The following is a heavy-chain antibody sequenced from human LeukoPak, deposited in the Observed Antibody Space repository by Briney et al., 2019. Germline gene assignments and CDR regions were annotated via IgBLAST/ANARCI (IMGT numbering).Heavy chain of an antibody. CDR2: MNPNSGNT. Sequence: ASAKVSCKAPGYTFTSYDINWVRQATGQGLEWMGWMNPNSGNTGYAQKFQGRVTMTRNTSIGTAYMELSSLRSEDTAVYYCAIFFLRGIYYFDYWGQGTLVTVSS. J-gene: IGHJ4*02. CDR3: AIFFLRGIYYFDY. CDR1: GYTFTSYD. V-gene: IGHV1-8*01. D-gene: IGHD3-10*01.